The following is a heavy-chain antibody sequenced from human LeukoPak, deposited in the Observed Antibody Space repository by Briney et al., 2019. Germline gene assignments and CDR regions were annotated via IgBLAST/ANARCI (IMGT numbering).Heavy chain of an antibody. CDR1: GGSFSGYY. V-gene: IGHV4-34*01. CDR2: INHSGST. J-gene: IGHJ5*02. CDR3: ARGLHWFDP. Sequence: SETLSLTCAVSGGSFSGYYWSWIRQPPGKGLEWIGEINHSGSTNYNPSLKSRVTISVDTSKNQFSLKLSSVTAADTAVYYCARGLHWFDPWGQGTLVTVSS.